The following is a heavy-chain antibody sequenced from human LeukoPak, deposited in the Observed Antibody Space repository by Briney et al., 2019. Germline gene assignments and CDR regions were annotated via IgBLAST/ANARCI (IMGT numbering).Heavy chain of an antibody. J-gene: IGHJ4*02. Sequence: ASVKVSYKASGYTFTSYAMNWVRQAPGQGLEWMGWINTNTGNPTYAQGFTGRFVFSLDTSVSTAYLQISSLKAEDTAVYYCARAKLPYYYDSSVVDYWGQGTLVTVSS. V-gene: IGHV7-4-1*02. CDR2: INTNTGNP. CDR1: GYTFTSYA. CDR3: ARAKLPYYYDSSVVDY. D-gene: IGHD3-22*01.